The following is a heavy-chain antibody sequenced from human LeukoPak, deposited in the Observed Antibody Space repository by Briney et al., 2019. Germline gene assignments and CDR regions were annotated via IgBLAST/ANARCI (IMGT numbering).Heavy chain of an antibody. J-gene: IGHJ6*04. CDR1: GGSFSGYY. D-gene: IGHD2-2*01. CDR2: INHSGST. V-gene: IGHV4-34*01. CDR3: ARARPVDIVVVPAAIGMDV. Sequence: SETLSLTCAVYGGSFSGYYWSWIRQPPGKGLEWIGEINHSGSTNYNPSLKSRVTISVDTSKNQFSLKLSSVTAADTAVYYCARARPVDIVVVPAAIGMDVWGKGTTVTVSS.